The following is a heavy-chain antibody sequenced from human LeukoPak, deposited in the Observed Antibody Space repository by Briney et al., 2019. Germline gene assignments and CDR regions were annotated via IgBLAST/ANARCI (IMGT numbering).Heavy chain of an antibody. CDR2: IIPIFGTA. D-gene: IGHD6-13*01. J-gene: IGHJ4*02. V-gene: IGHV1-69*05. CDR3: ARGGIELYYFDY. Sequence: ASVKVSCKASGGTFSSYDISWVRQAPGQGLERMGGIIPIFGTANYAQKFQGRVTITTDESTSTAYMELSSLRSEDTAVYYCARGGIELYYFDYWGQGTLVTVSS. CDR1: GGTFSSYD.